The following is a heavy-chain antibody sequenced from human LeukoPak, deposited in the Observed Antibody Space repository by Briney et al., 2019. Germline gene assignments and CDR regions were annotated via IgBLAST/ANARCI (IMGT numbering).Heavy chain of an antibody. V-gene: IGHV4-34*01. Sequence: SETLSLTCAVYGGSFSGYYWSWIRQPPGKGLEWIGEINHSGSTNYNPSLKSRVTISVDTSKNQFSLKLRSVTAADTPVYYCARGVSSGWYARRAYYFDYWGQGTLVTVSS. CDR2: INHSGST. CDR3: ARGVSSGWYARRAYYFDY. D-gene: IGHD6-19*01. J-gene: IGHJ4*02. CDR1: GGSFSGYY.